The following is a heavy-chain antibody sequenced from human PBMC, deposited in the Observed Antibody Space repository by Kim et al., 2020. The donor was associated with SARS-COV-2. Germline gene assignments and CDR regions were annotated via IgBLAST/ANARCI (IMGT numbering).Heavy chain of an antibody. Sequence: GGSLRLSCAASGFTFSNIWMSWVRQPPGKGLEWLANIAEDGSDKNYVDSVRGRFTISRDNAKNSLYLQMNSLRVEDTAVYYCARFGAEIWFDPWGKGTLV. CDR1: GFTFSNIW. V-gene: IGHV3-7*03. CDR3: ARFGAEIWFDP. CDR2: IAEDGSDK. J-gene: IGHJ5*02. D-gene: IGHD3-10*01.